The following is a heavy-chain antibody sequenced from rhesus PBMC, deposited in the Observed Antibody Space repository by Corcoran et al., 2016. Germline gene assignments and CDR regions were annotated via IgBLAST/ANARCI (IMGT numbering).Heavy chain of an antibody. V-gene: IGHV4-122*02. D-gene: IGHD5-24*01. CDR2: SAYSGST. CDR1: GGSISSGYYY. CDR3: ARGDSGYSIDFDY. Sequence: QVQLQESGPGLVKPSETLSLTCAVSGGSISSGYYYWSWIRQPPGKGLEWIGYSAYSGSTSYNPCLKSRVTISRDTSKNQFSLKLSSVTAADTAVYYCARGDSGYSIDFDYWGQGVLVTVSS. J-gene: IGHJ4*01.